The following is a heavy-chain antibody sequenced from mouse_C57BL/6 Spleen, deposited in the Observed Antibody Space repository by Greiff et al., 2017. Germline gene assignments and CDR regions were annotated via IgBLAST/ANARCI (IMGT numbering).Heavy chain of an antibody. CDR1: GFTFSDYY. CDR2: INYDGSSP. CDR3: ARDRGDGYYDYFDY. V-gene: IGHV5-16*01. J-gene: IGHJ2*01. Sequence: EVQVVESEGGLVQPGSSMKLSCTASGFTFSDYYMAWVRQVPEKGLEWVANINYDGSSPYYLDSLKSRFIISRDNAKNILYLQMSSLKSEDTATYYCARDRGDGYYDYFDYWGQGTTLTVSS. D-gene: IGHD2-3*01.